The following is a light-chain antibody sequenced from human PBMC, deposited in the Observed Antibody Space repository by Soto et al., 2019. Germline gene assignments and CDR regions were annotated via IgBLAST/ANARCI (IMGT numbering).Light chain of an antibody. CDR3: QQYNSYSWT. CDR1: QTLSSW. J-gene: IGKJ1*01. V-gene: IGKV1-5*01. CDR2: DAS. Sequence: IHMTQSPSTLSTSVGYRVTITSRASQTLSSWLPWYQQQPGTAPRLLIYDASNLQIGIPSRFSGDGSGTEFTLTISSLQPDDFATYYCQQYNSYSWTFGQGTKVHIK.